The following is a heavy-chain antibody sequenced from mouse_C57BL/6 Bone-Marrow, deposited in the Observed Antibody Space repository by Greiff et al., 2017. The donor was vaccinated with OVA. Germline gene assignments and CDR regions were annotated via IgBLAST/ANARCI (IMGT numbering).Heavy chain of an antibody. J-gene: IGHJ4*01. V-gene: IGHV1-82*01. CDR1: GYAFSSSW. Sequence: QVQLQQSGPELVKPGASVKISCKASGYAFSSSWMNWVKQRPGKGLEWIGRIYPGDGDTNYNGKFKGKATLTADKSSSTAYMQLSSLTSEDSAVYFCARDYGNSYDDAMDYWGQGTSVTVSS. CDR3: ARDYGNSYDDAMDY. D-gene: IGHD1-1*01. CDR2: IYPGDGDT.